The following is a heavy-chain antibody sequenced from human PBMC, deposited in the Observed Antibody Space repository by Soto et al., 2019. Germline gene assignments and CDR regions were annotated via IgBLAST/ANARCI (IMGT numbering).Heavy chain of an antibody. CDR3: ARGSTVVTPGWYFDL. J-gene: IGHJ2*01. V-gene: IGHV4-30-2*01. CDR2: IYHSGST. D-gene: IGHD4-17*01. CDR1: GGSISSGGYS. Sequence: QLQLQESGSGLVKPSQTLSLTCAVSGGSISSGGYSWSWIRQPPGKGLEWIGYIYHSGSTYYNPHLKRRVTISVDRSKSQCSLKLGSVTAADTAVYYRARGSTVVTPGWYFDLWGRGTLVPVSS.